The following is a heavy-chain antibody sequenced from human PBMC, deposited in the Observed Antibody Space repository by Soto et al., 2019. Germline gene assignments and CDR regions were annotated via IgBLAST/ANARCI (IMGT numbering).Heavy chain of an antibody. CDR2: ITGSGSDT. V-gene: IGHV3-23*01. CDR3: AKDDPHDLQLERRDY. J-gene: IGHJ4*02. D-gene: IGHD1-1*01. Sequence: PGGSLRLSCAASGFTFRNYAMSWVRQAPAKGLEWFSAITGSGSDTYHADSVKGRFTISRDNSNNMLYLQMNSLRAEDTAVYYCAKDDPHDLQLERRDYWGQGTLVTVSS. CDR1: GFTFRNYA.